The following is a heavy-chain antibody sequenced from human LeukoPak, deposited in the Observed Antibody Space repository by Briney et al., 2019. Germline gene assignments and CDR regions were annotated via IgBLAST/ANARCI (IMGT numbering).Heavy chain of an antibody. Sequence: SETLSLTCAVYGGSFSGYYWSWIRQPPGKGLEWIGEINHSGSTNYNPSLKSRVTISVDTSKNQFSLKLSSVTAADTAVYYCPSGGVLTYYYGSGSVDYWGQGTLVTVSS. J-gene: IGHJ4*02. CDR1: GGSFSGYY. D-gene: IGHD3-10*01. CDR3: PSGGVLTYYYGSGSVDY. CDR2: INHSGST. V-gene: IGHV4-34*01.